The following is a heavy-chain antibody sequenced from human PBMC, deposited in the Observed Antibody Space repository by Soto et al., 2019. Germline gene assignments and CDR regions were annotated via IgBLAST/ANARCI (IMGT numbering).Heavy chain of an antibody. CDR3: ARCSNYYDSSGYYPQDYGMDV. CDR1: GYTFTSYG. CDR2: ISAYNGNT. V-gene: IGHV1-18*01. D-gene: IGHD3-22*01. Sequence: ASVKVSCKASGYTFTSYGISWVRQAPGQGLEWMGWISAYNGNTNYAQKLQGRVTMTTDTSTSTAYMELRSLRSDDTAVYYCARCSNYYDSSGYYPQDYGMDVWGQGTTVTVSS. J-gene: IGHJ6*02.